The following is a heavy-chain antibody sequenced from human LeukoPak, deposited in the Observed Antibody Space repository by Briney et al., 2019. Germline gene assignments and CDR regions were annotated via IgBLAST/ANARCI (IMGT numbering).Heavy chain of an antibody. V-gene: IGHV1-18*04. Sequence: GASVKVSCKASGYTFTGYYMHWARQAPGQGLEWMGWISAYNGNTNYAQKLQGRVTMTTDTSTSTAYMELRSLRSDDTAVYYCASGGYDFWSPLDYWGQGTLVTVSS. J-gene: IGHJ4*02. CDR1: GYTFTGYY. CDR3: ASGGYDFWSPLDY. CDR2: ISAYNGNT. D-gene: IGHD3-3*01.